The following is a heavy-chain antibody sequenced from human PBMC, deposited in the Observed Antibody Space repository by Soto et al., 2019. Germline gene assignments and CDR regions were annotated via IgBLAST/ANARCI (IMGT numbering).Heavy chain of an antibody. V-gene: IGHV3-23*01. CDR1: GYTFSNNG. CDR3: ARDLRSASGWYAPGY. D-gene: IGHD6-19*01. CDR2: ISGSGIAT. Sequence: EVQLLESGGGLVQPGESLRLSCAASGYTFSNNGLMWVRQAPGKGLEWVSTISGSGIATYYADSVKGRFTVSRDNSRNVMYLQMSSLRADDTAIYYCARDLRSASGWYAPGYWGQGTLVTVSS. J-gene: IGHJ4*02.